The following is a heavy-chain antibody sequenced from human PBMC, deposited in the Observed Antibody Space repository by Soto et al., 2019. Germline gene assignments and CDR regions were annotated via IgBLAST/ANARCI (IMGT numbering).Heavy chain of an antibody. CDR2: IYYSGST. Sequence: SETLSLTCTVSGGSISSYYWSWIRQPPGKGLEWIGYIYYSGSTNYNPSLKSRVTISVDTSKNQFSLKLSSVTAADTAVYYCARGRIQLWAYFDYWGQGTPVTVPQ. V-gene: IGHV4-59*01. CDR1: GGSISSYY. D-gene: IGHD5-18*01. CDR3: ARGRIQLWAYFDY. J-gene: IGHJ4*02.